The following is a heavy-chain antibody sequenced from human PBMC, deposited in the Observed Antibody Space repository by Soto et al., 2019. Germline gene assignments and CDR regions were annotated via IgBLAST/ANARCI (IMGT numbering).Heavy chain of an antibody. CDR3: AQGWATFDY. Sequence: PGGSLRLSCAGSGFTFSSYGMHWVRQAPGKGLEWVAVISYDGSNKYYTDSVKGRFTISRDNSEDTLFLQMNSLRPEDTAVYYCAQGWATFDYWGQGALVTVSS. V-gene: IGHV3-30*18. CDR2: ISYDGSNK. CDR1: GFTFSSYG. J-gene: IGHJ4*02. D-gene: IGHD5-12*01.